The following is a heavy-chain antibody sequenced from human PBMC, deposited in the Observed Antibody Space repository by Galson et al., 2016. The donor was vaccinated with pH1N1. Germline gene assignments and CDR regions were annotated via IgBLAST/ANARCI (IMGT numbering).Heavy chain of an antibody. D-gene: IGHD2-15*01. Sequence: SLRLSCAASGFTFSTYWMAWVRQAPGKGLEWVANIKEDGSEKYHVGSQQGRFTISRDNAKNSLFLQMNSLRAEDTAVYYCARSGGSDMDVWGQGTTVTVSS. CDR1: GFTFSTYW. J-gene: IGHJ6*02. CDR2: IKEDGSEK. V-gene: IGHV3-7*03. CDR3: ARSGGSDMDV.